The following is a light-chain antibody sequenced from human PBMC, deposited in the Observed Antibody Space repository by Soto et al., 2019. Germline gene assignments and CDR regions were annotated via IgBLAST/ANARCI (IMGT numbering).Light chain of an antibody. CDR3: SSYTSSSTLVV. CDR1: SSDVGGYNY. CDR2: DVS. J-gene: IGLJ2*01. Sequence: QSVLTQPASVSGSPGRSITISCTGTSSDVGGYNYVSWYQQHPGKAHKLMIYDVSNRPSGVSNRFSGSKSGNTASLTISGLQAEDEADYYCSSYTSSSTLVVFGGGTKLTVL. V-gene: IGLV2-14*01.